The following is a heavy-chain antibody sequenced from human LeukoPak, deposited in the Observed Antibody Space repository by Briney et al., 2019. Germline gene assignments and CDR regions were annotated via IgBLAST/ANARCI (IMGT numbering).Heavy chain of an antibody. CDR1: GGSISSGSYY. CDR2: IYTSGST. CDR3: ARTGERLTRNAFDI. D-gene: IGHD3-3*01. V-gene: IGHV4-61*02. J-gene: IGHJ3*02. Sequence: PSETLSLTCTVSGGSISSGSYYWSWIRQPAGKGLEWIGRIYTSGSTNYNPSLKSRVTISVDTSKNQFSLKLSSVTAADTAVYYCARTGERLTRNAFDIWGQGTMVSVSS.